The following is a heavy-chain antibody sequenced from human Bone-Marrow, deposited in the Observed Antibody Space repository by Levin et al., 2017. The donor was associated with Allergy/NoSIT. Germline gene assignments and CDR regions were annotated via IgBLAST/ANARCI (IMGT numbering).Heavy chain of an antibody. V-gene: IGHV1-69*13. CDR3: AIGYCGGESCYSWYYDV. D-gene: IGHD2-21*01. CDR1: GGSFSNFP. CDR2: IIPIFETS. Sequence: ASVKVSCKASGGSFSNFPISWVRQAPGQGLVWMGGIIPIFETSHYAQEFQGRVTITADESTSTAYMELSSLRSEDTAVYYCAIGYCGGESCYSWYYDVWGRGTLVTVSS. J-gene: IGHJ2*01.